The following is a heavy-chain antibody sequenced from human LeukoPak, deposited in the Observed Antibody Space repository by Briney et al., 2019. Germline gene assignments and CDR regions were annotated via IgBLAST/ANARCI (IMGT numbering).Heavy chain of an antibody. V-gene: IGHV1-69*04. D-gene: IGHD3-22*01. J-gene: IGHJ5*02. CDR3: AGDRYYDSSGYYYVWFDP. CDR1: GGTFSSYT. CDR2: VFPILGIA. Sequence: GASVKVSCKASGGTFSSYTISRVRQAPGQGGERMGRVFPILGIANFAQKFQGRVTITADKSTSTAYMELSSLRSEDTAVYYCAGDRYYDSSGYYYVWFDPWGQGTLVTVSS.